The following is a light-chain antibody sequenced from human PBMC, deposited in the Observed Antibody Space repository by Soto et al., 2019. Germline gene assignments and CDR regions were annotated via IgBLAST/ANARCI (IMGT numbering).Light chain of an antibody. J-gene: IGKJ1*01. CDR3: QRYGSSPKWT. V-gene: IGKV3-15*01. Sequence: EIVMTQSPATLSVSPGERATLSCRASQSVSSNLAWYQQKPGQAPRLLIYGASTRATGIPDRFSGSGSGTDFTLTISRLESEDFAVYYCQRYGSSPKWTFGQGAKVDIK. CDR1: QSVSSN. CDR2: GAS.